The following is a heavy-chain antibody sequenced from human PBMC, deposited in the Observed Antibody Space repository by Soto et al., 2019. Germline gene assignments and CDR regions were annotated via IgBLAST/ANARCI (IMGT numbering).Heavy chain of an antibody. CDR2: IFPGDYDI. CDR3: ARHGQPTKYYYYQYGLDV. J-gene: IGHJ6*02. D-gene: IGHD1-1*01. V-gene: IGHV5-51*01. Sequence: PGESLKISCKSSGYSFTNYWIGWVRQMPGKGLEWMGVIFPGDYDIRYSPSFQGQVTISVDKSISTAYLQWNSLKASDTAMYYCARHGQPTKYYYYQYGLDVWGQGTTVTVSS. CDR1: GYSFTNYW.